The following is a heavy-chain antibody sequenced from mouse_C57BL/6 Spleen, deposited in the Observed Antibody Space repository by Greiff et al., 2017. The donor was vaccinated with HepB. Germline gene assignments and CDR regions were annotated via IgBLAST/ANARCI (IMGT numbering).Heavy chain of an antibody. CDR2: IDPSDSYT. Sequence: VQLQQPGAELVKPGASVKLSCKASGYTFTSYWMQWVKQRPGQGLEWIGEIDPSDSYTNYNQKFKGKTTLTVDTSSSTAYMQLSSLTSEDSAVYYCARAGLGFAYWGQGTLVTVSA. J-gene: IGHJ3*01. D-gene: IGHD3-3*01. CDR1: GYTFTSYW. CDR3: ARAGLGFAY. V-gene: IGHV1-50*01.